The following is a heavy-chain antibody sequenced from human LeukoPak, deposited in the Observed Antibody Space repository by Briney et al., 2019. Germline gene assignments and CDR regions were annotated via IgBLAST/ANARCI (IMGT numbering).Heavy chain of an antibody. CDR2: ISAYNGNT. CDR1: GYTFTSYG. Sequence: ASVKVSCKASGYTFTSYGISWVRQAPGQGLEWMGWISAYNGNTNYAQKLQGRVTMTTDTSTSTAYMELRRLRSDDTAVYYCARGYRNYYGSGSEKNYFDYWGQGTLVTVSS. D-gene: IGHD3-10*01. V-gene: IGHV1-18*01. CDR3: ARGYRNYYGSGSEKNYFDY. J-gene: IGHJ4*02.